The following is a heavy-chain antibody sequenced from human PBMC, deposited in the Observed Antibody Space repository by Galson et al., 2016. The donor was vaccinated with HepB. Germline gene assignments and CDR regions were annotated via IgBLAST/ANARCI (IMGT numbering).Heavy chain of an antibody. CDR2: INPTDGTI. Sequence: SVKVSCKASGYPVSNSHLHWVRQAPGQGLEWMGLINPTDGTINYSQKFQGRVLMTRDTSTNTVYMDLSSLRFEDTAVYFCAREAGRLGELSLYRRYFDLWGRGTLVTVSS. D-gene: IGHD3-16*02. J-gene: IGHJ2*01. V-gene: IGHV1-46*01. CDR1: GYPVSNSH. CDR3: AREAGRLGELSLYRRYFDL.